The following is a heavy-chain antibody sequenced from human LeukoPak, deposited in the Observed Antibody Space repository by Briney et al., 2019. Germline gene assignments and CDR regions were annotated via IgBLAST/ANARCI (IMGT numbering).Heavy chain of an antibody. CDR2: ISAYNGNT. CDR3: ARYYSNYAFDY. J-gene: IGHJ4*02. CDR1: GYTFTSYG. V-gene: IGHV1-18*01. Sequence: VASVKVSCXASGYTFTSYGISWVRQAPGQGLEWMGWISAYNGNTNYAQKLQGRVTMTTDTSTSTAYMELRSLRSDHTAVYYCARYYSNYAFDYWGQGTLVTVSS. D-gene: IGHD4-11*01.